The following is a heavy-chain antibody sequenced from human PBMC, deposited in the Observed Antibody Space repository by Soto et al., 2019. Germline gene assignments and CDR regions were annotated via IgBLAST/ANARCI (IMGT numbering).Heavy chain of an antibody. CDR2: ISWNSGRI. D-gene: IGHD3-22*01. CDR3: PKPRLGGEDGYNSSYDNAMAV. V-gene: IGHV3-9*01. J-gene: IGHJ6*04. CDR1: GFTFDDYA. Sequence: EMQLVESGGGLVQPGRSLRLSCAASGFTFDDYAMYWVRQVPGKGLEWVSGISWNSGRIGYADSVKGRFTISRDNDKNSLYLQRNRLIPEDRSFFCWPKPRLGGEDGYNSSYDNAMAVWGKGTTVT.